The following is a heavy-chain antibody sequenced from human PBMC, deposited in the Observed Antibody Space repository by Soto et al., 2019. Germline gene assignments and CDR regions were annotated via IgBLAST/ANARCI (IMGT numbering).Heavy chain of an antibody. Sequence: LRLSCAASGFSFGDFWMHWVRQAPGKGLVWVSRISTDGSIIHYADSVKGRFTISRDNAKNSLYLQINRLRAEDTAVYYCARDSISAVAGSFDYWGQGTPVTVSS. CDR3: ARDSISAVAGSFDY. J-gene: IGHJ4*02. CDR1: GFSFGDFW. V-gene: IGHV3-74*01. CDR2: ISTDGSII. D-gene: IGHD6-19*01.